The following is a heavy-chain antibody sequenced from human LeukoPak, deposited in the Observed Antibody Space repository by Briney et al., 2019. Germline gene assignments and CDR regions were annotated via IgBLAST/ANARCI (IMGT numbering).Heavy chain of an antibody. J-gene: IGHJ4*02. V-gene: IGHV4-31*03. CDR1: GGSIRSSYYY. CDR2: IYYSGST. Sequence: SETLSLTCTVSGGSIRSSYYYWGWIRQHPGKGLEWIGYIYYSGSTYYNPSLKSRVTMSVDTSKNQFSLNLSSVTAADTAVYYCARGDGYNQGDWGQGTLVTVSS. CDR3: ARGDGYNQGD. D-gene: IGHD5-24*01.